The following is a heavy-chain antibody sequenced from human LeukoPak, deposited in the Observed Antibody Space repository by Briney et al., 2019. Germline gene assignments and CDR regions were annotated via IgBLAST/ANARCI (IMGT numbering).Heavy chain of an antibody. D-gene: IGHD1-7*01. CDR2: IYYSGST. CDR3: ARSFNWNYRRVELDY. J-gene: IGHJ4*02. CDR1: GGSISSGDYY. Sequence: SQTLSLTCTVSGGSISSGDYYWSWIRQPPGKGLEWIGYIYYSGSTYYNPSLKSRATISVDTSKNQFSLKLSSVTAADTAVYYCARSFNWNYRRVELDYWGQGTLVTVSS. V-gene: IGHV4-30-4*08.